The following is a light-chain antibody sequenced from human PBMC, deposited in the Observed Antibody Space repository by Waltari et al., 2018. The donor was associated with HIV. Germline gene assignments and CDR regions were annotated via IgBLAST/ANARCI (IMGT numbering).Light chain of an antibody. V-gene: IGLV6-57*03. CDR3: QSYDSRNHVV. CDR2: EDN. CDR1: SGTIASNY. J-gene: IGLJ2*01. Sequence: NFMLTQPHSLPESPGKTVTISCTRSSGTIASNYVQLSPQPPGTAPTPLSYGDHQQRPCSAPTTMIYEDNQRPSGVPDRFSGSIDSSSNSASLTISGLKTEDEGDYYCQSYDSRNHVVFGGGTKLTVL.